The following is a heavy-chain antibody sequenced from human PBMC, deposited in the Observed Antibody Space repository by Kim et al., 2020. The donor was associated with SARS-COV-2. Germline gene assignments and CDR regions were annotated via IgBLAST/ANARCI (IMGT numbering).Heavy chain of an antibody. Sequence: GGSLRLSCAASGFTFSSYWMSWVRQAPGKGLEWVANIKQDGSEKYYVDSVKGRFTISRDNAKNSLYLQMNSLRAEDTAVYYCARQNIYYYDSSGYFDYWGQGTLVTVSS. V-gene: IGHV3-7*03. J-gene: IGHJ4*02. CDR2: IKQDGSEK. CDR3: ARQNIYYYDSSGYFDY. D-gene: IGHD3-22*01. CDR1: GFTFSSYW.